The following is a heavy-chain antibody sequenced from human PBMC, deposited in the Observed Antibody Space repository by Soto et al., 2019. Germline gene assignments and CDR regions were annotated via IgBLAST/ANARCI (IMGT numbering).Heavy chain of an antibody. J-gene: IGHJ4*02. D-gene: IGHD1-26*01. CDR2: IYYSGST. V-gene: IGHV4-59*01. CDR3: ARDLSFPRSARYSGTPRGGYFDY. Sequence: SETLSLTCTVSGGSISSYYWSWIRQPPGKGLEWIGYIYYSGSTNYNPSLKSRVTISVDTSKNQFSLKLSSVTAADTAVYYCARDLSFPRSARYSGTPRGGYFDYWGQGTLVTVSS. CDR1: GGSISSYY.